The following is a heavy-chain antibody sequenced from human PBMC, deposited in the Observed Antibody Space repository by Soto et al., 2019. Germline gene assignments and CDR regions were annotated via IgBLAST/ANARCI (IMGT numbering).Heavy chain of an antibody. D-gene: IGHD5-12*01. J-gene: IGHJ4*02. V-gene: IGHV3-23*01. CDR2: ISGSGGST. CDR3: AKDSGYSGSDYGDY. CDR1: GFTFSSYA. Sequence: EVQLLESGGGLVQPGGSLRLSCAASGFTFSSYAMSWVRQAPGKGLEWVSAISGSGGSTSYADSVKGRFTISRDNSKKTLYLQMNSLRAEDTAVYYWAKDSGYSGSDYGDYWGQGTLVTVSS.